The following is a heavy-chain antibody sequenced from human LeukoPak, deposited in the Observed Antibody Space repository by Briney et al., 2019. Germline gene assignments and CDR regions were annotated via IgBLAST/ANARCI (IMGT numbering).Heavy chain of an antibody. J-gene: IGHJ3*02. V-gene: IGHV3-21*01. CDR2: ISSSSSYI. D-gene: IGHD6-13*01. CDR1: GFTFSSYA. CDR3: AREVVGYSSSWYADDAFDI. Sequence: GGSLRLSCAASGFTFSSYAMSWVRQAPGKGLEWVSSISSSSSYIYYADSVKGRFTISRDNAKNSLYLQMNSLRAEDTAVYYCAREVVGYSSSWYADDAFDIWGQGTMVTVSS.